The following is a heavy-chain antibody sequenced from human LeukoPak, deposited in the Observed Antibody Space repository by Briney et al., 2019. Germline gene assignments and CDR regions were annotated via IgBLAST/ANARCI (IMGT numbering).Heavy chain of an antibody. Sequence: ASVKVSCKASGYTFTTYYIHWVRQAPGQGLEWMGVINPSGGSTSLAQKFQARLTMTRDTSTSTVYMELSGLSSEDTAVYYCAREIVVVPSAMRFDPWGQGTLVTVS. CDR1: GYTFTTYY. V-gene: IGHV1-46*01. CDR3: AREIVVVPSAMRFDP. J-gene: IGHJ5*02. CDR2: INPSGGST. D-gene: IGHD2-2*01.